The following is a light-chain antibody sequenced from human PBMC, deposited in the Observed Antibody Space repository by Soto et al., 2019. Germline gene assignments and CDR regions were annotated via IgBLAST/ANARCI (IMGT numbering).Light chain of an antibody. CDR1: SSDVGGYNY. V-gene: IGLV2-14*01. CDR2: EVS. CDR3: SSYTSSTTQV. Sequence: QSALTQPASVSGSPGQSITISCTGTSSDVGGYNYVSWYQRHPGRAPKLIIYEVSNRPSGVSNRFSGSKSGNTASLTISGLQPEDEADYYCSSYTSSTTQVFGGGTQLTV. J-gene: IGLJ3*02.